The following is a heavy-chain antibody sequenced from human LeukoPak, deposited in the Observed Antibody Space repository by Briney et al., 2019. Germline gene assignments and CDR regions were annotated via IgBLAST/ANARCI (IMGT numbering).Heavy chain of an antibody. D-gene: IGHD1-26*01. CDR1: GGSISSYY. Sequence: SETLSLTCTVSGGSISSYYWSWIRQPPGKGLEWIEYIHYSGNHKYNLSFKCRVTISVDMSKNQFSLKLSCVTAADTDVYYCARDVGARIGASDIWGQGTMVTVSS. J-gene: IGHJ3*02. V-gene: IGHV4-59*01. CDR3: ARDVGARIGASDI. CDR2: IHYSGNH.